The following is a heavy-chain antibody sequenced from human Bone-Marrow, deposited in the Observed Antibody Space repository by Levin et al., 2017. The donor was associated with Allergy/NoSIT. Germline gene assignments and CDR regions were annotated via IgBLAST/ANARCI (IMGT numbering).Heavy chain of an antibody. CDR2: TKNKPNSYTT. CDR1: GFTFNDHY. J-gene: IGHJ4*02. Sequence: GESLKISCAVSGFTFNDHYMDWVRQAPGKGLEWIGRTKNKPNSYTTEYAASVKGRFTISRDDSKNSVYLQMNSLKTEDTAVYYCARGYSYGYPYYFDYWGQGTLVTVSS. V-gene: IGHV3-72*01. CDR3: ARGYSYGYPYYFDY. D-gene: IGHD5-18*01.